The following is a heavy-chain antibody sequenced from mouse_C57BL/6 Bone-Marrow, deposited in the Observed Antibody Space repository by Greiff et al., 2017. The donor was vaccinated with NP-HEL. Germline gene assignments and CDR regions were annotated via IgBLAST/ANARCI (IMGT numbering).Heavy chain of an antibody. Sequence: EVQLVESGGGLVQPGGSLKLSCAASGFTFSDYYMYWVRQTPEKRLEWVAYISNGGGSTYYTDTVKGRITISRDNANNTLYLQMSRLKSEDTAMYYWARGVYDYDWFAYWGQGTLVTVSA. CDR1: GFTFSDYY. J-gene: IGHJ3*01. CDR2: ISNGGGST. D-gene: IGHD2-4*01. V-gene: IGHV5-12*01. CDR3: ARGVYDYDWFAY.